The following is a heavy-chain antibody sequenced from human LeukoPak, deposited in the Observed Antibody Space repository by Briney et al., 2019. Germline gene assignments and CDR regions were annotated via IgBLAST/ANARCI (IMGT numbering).Heavy chain of an antibody. V-gene: IGHV3-30-3*01. J-gene: IGHJ4*02. Sequence: GGSLRLSCAASGFTFSSYAMHWVRQAPGKGLEWVAVISYDGSNKYYADSVKGRFTISRDSSKNTLYLQMNSLRAEDTAVYYCAREHYGSLYYFDYWGQGTLVTVSS. D-gene: IGHD3-10*01. CDR1: GFTFSSYA. CDR3: AREHYGSLYYFDY. CDR2: ISYDGSNK.